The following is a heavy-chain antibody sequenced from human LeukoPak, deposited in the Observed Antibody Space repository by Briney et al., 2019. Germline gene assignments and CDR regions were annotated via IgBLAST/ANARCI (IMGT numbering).Heavy chain of an antibody. CDR1: GGSISSGSYY. Sequence: SETLSLTCTVSGGSISSGSYYWTWLRQPAGKGLEWIGRIYSTESANYNSSLESRVTILVDTSKNQFSLKLSSVTAADTAIYYCARSRERICTNPPCYVDLQATWGQGALVTVSP. D-gene: IGHD2-8*01. J-gene: IGHJ4*02. V-gene: IGHV4-61*02. CDR2: IYSTESA. CDR3: ARSRERICTNPPCYVDLQAT.